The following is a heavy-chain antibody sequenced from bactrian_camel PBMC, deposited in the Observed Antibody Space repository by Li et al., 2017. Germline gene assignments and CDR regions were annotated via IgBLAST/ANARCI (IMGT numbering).Heavy chain of an antibody. CDR3: AADIAPKDGGVWYGYYTN. CDR2: IDRSGRT. Sequence: QLVESGGGSVQAGGSLRLSCVASGYRFDRLCVGWFRQAPGKEREGVGAIDRSGRTLYSDSAQGRFTISQDNARETVYLQMNSLKPEDTGMYYCAADIAPKDGGVWYGYYTNWGQGTQVTVS. D-gene: IGHD3*01. V-gene: IGHV3S56*01. J-gene: IGHJ4*01. CDR1: GYRFDRLC.